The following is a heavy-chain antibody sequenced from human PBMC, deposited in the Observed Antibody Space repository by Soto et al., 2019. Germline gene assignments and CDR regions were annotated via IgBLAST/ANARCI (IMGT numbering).Heavy chain of an antibody. D-gene: IGHD6-13*01. V-gene: IGHV3-23*01. CDR3: AKDLREQQLVPGWFDP. Sequence: PGGSLRLSCAASGFTFRRYAMSWVRQAPGTGMERVSAISGSGGSTYYADSVKGRFTIPRDNSKNTLYLQMNSLRAEDTAVYYCAKDLREQQLVPGWFDPWGQGTLVTVSS. CDR1: GFTFRRYA. CDR2: ISGSGGST. J-gene: IGHJ5*02.